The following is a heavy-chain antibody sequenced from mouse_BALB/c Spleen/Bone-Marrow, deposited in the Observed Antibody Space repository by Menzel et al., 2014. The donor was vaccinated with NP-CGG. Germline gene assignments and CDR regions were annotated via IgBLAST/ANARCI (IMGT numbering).Heavy chain of an antibody. D-gene: IGHD2-1*01. V-gene: IGHV1S34*01. Sequence: LVKTGASVKISCKASGYSFTGYYMHWVKQSHGKSLEWIGYISCYNGATSYNQKFKDKATFTVDTSSSXAYMQFNSLTSEDSAVYYCVKGVYGNPFAFWGQGTLVTVSA. J-gene: IGHJ3*01. CDR3: VKGVYGNPFAF. CDR1: GYSFTGYY. CDR2: ISCYNGAT.